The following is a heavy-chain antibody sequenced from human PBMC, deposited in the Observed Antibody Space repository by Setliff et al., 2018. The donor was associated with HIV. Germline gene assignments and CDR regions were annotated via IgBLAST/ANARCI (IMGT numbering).Heavy chain of an antibody. V-gene: IGHV4-34*01. D-gene: IGHD5-12*01. CDR1: GGSFSEYY. J-gene: IGHJ6*03. CDR3: ARGATLLPGYSDRWEYFYMDV. CDR2: INHSGST. Sequence: SETLSLTCAVYGGSFSEYYWSWIRQSPGKGLGWIGEINHSGSTHYNPPLKSRATISVETSKNHFSLRLNSVTAADTAVYYCARGATLLPGYSDRWEYFYMDVWGNGTTVTVSS.